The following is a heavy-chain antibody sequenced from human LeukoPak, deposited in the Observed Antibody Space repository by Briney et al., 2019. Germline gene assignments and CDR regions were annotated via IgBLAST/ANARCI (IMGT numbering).Heavy chain of an antibody. Sequence: GGSLRLSCAASGFTFDDYAMHWVRQAPGKGLEWVSLISWDGGSTYYTDSVKGRFTISRDNSKNSLYLQMNSLRAEDTALYYCAKAETENPVLRYFDWLRRLVKPDYYGMDVWGQGTTVTVSS. CDR1: GFTFDDYA. CDR2: ISWDGGST. D-gene: IGHD3-9*01. J-gene: IGHJ6*02. V-gene: IGHV3-43D*03. CDR3: AKAETENPVLRYFDWLRRLVKPDYYGMDV.